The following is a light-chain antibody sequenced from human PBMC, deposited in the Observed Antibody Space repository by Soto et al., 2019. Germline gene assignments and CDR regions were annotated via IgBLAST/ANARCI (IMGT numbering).Light chain of an antibody. V-gene: IGLV1-40*01. Sequence: QAVVTQPPSVSGAPGQRVTISCTGSSSNIETGYDIHWYQQLPGRAPKLLIYGNNNRPSGVPDRFSGSKSGTSASLAITGLQGEDEADYYCQSYDSSLSGSTVFGGGTKLTVL. CDR1: SSNIETGYD. CDR3: QSYDSSLSGSTV. CDR2: GNN. J-gene: IGLJ3*02.